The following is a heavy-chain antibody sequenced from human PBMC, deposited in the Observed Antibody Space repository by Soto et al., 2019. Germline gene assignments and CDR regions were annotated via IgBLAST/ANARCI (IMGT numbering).Heavy chain of an antibody. D-gene: IGHD3-22*01. CDR2: IYYSGST. Sequence: SETLSLTCTVCGGSISSGDYYWSWIRQPPGKGLEWIGYIYYSGSTYYNPSLKSRVTISVDTSKNQFSLKLSSVTAADTAVYYCARVERPEDSSGYYLNYWGQGTLVTVSS. V-gene: IGHV4-30-4*01. CDR1: GGSISSGDYY. CDR3: ARVERPEDSSGYYLNY. J-gene: IGHJ4*02.